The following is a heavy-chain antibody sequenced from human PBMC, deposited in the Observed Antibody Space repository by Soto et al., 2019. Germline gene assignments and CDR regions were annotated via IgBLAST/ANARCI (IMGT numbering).Heavy chain of an antibody. V-gene: IGHV1-69*01. Sequence: QVQLVQSGAEVKKPGSSVKVSCKAPGGTFSSYAISWVRQAPGQGLEWMGGIIPIYGTAKYAEKFQSRVTITADDYPSTGYMELSRPRSEYKGVYYCSRWQRGSSILDIHYYYYYCSDDWGQGTTV. J-gene: IGHJ6*02. CDR1: GGTFSSYA. D-gene: IGHD3-3*02. CDR3: SRWQRGSSILDIHYYYYYCSDD. CDR2: IIPIYGTA.